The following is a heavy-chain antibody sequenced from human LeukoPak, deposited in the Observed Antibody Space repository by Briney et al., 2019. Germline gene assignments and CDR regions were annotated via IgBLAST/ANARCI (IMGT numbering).Heavy chain of an antibody. CDR3: ASSSSYYDSSGDDY. Sequence: GGSLRLSCAASGFTFSSYSMNWVRQAPGKGLEWVSSISSSSSYIYYADSVKGRFTISRDNAKNSLYLQMNSLRAEDTAVYYCASSSSYYDSSGDDYWGQGTLVTVSS. J-gene: IGHJ4*02. V-gene: IGHV3-21*01. CDR2: ISSSSSYI. D-gene: IGHD3-22*01. CDR1: GFTFSSYS.